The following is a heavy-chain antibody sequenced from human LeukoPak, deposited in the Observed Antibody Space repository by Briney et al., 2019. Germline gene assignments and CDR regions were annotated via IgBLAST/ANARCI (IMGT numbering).Heavy chain of an antibody. CDR1: GGSIRSSSYY. V-gene: IGHV4-39*07. D-gene: IGHD1-7*01. J-gene: IGHJ4*02. CDR3: ARASRGWNSPPQY. CDR2: IYYSGST. Sequence: SETLSLTCTVSGGSIRSSSYYWGWIRQPPGKGLEWIGSIYYSGSTYYNPSLKSRVTISVDTSKNQFSLKLGSVTAADTAVYYCARASRGWNSPPQYWGQGTLVTVSS.